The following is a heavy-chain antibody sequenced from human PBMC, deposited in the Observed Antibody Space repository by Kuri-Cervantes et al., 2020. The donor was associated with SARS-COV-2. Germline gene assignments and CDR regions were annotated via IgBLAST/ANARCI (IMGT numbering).Heavy chain of an antibody. CDR2: ISYDGSDK. D-gene: IGHD6-13*01. Sequence: GESLKISCEASGFIFSDYAMDWVRQAPGKGLERVTLISYDGSDKYYADSVKGRFTISRDNSKSTLFLQMNSLRAEDTAEYYCARGAAAADYFFYGMDVWGRGTTVTVSS. J-gene: IGHJ6*02. CDR1: GFIFSDYA. V-gene: IGHV3-30*04. CDR3: ARGAAAADYFFYGMDV.